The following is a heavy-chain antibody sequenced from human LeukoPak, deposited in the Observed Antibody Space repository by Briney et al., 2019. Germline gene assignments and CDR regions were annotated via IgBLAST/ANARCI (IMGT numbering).Heavy chain of an antibody. CDR3: ARVISHGYSDS. CDR1: GGSISGDY. CDR2: IFYTGTT. Sequence: TSETLSLTCSVSGGSISGDYWSWIRQPPGKGLEWIGYIFYTGTTQYNPSLKSRLTLSVDMSKDQFSLELTSLTAADTAVYYCARVISHGYSDSWGQGTLVTVSS. V-gene: IGHV4-59*01. J-gene: IGHJ4*02. D-gene: IGHD5-18*01.